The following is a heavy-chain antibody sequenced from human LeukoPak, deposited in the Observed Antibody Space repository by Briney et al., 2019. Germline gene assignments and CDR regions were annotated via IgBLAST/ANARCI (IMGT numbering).Heavy chain of an antibody. Sequence: GGSLRLSCAASGFTFSSYGMSWVRQAPGKGLEWVSAISGSGGSTYYADSVKGRFTISRDNAKNSLYLQVNSLRVEDTAVYYCARENYYGSGSSPGEFDYWGQGTLVTVSS. CDR2: ISGSGGST. CDR3: ARENYYGSGSSPGEFDY. D-gene: IGHD3-10*01. V-gene: IGHV3-23*01. CDR1: GFTFSSYG. J-gene: IGHJ4*02.